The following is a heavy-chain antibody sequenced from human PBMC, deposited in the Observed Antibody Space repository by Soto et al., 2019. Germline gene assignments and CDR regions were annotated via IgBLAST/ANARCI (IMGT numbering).Heavy chain of an antibody. CDR3: AGDRSAAS. CDR1: GFTFSSYW. Sequence: EVQLVESGGGLVHPGGSLRLSCAASGFTFSSYWMSWVRQAPGKGLEWVASIKQDGSEKYYVDSVKGRFTISRDNAKNSLYLQINGLRAEATAVYYGAGDRSAASWGQGTLVTVSS. V-gene: IGHV3-7*04. CDR2: IKQDGSEK. D-gene: IGHD6-13*01. J-gene: IGHJ5*02.